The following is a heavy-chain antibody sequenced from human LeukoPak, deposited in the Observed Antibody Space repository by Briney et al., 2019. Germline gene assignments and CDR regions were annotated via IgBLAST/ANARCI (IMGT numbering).Heavy chain of an antibody. CDR3: ARVCKFTNYYGSGSCSDY. V-gene: IGHV3-53*01. J-gene: IGHJ4*02. CDR1: GFTVSSNY. D-gene: IGHD3-10*01. Sequence: PGGSLRLSCAASGFTVSSNYMSWVRQAPGKGLEWVSFIYSGGSTYYADSVKGRFTISRDNSKNTLYLQMNSLRAEDTAVYYCARVCKFTNYYGSGSCSDYWGQGTLVTVSS. CDR2: IYSGGST.